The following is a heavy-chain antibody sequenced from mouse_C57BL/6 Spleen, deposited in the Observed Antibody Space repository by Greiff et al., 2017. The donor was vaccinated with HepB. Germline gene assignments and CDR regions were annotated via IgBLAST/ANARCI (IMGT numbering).Heavy chain of an antibody. CDR2: ISYDGSN. CDR1: GYSITSGYY. D-gene: IGHD2-1*01. CDR3: ASYYGKGFAY. V-gene: IGHV3-6*01. Sequence: VQLKESGPGLVKPSQSLSLTCSVTGYSITSGYYWNWIRQFPGNKLEWMGYISYDGSNNYNPSLKNRISITRDTSKNQFFLKLNSVTTEDTATYYCASYYGKGFAYWGQGTLVTVSA. J-gene: IGHJ3*01.